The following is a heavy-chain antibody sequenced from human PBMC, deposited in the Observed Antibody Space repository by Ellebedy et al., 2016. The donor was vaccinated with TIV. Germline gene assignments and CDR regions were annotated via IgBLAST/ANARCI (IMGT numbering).Heavy chain of an antibody. CDR2: IIPIFGTA. CDR1: GGTFSSYA. CDR3: ATGVIVGNFDY. J-gene: IGHJ4*02. V-gene: IGHV1-69*06. D-gene: IGHD2-21*01. Sequence: SVKVSCXASGGTFSSYAISWVRQAPGQGLEWMGGIIPIFGTAIYAQKFQGRVTMTEDTSTDTAYMELSSLRSEDTAVYYCATGVIVGNFDYWGQGTLVTVSS.